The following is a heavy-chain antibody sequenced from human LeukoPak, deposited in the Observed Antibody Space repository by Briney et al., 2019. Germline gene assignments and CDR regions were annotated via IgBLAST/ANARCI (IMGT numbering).Heavy chain of an antibody. CDR3: ASSLVVPAAMFNK. D-gene: IGHD2-2*01. CDR2: INPSGGST. Sequence: ASVKVSCKASGYTFTSYYMHWVRRAPGQGLEWMGIINPSGGSTSYAQRFQGRVTMTRDTSTSTVYMELSSLRSEDTAVYYCASSLVVPAAMFNKWGQGTLVTVSS. V-gene: IGHV1-46*01. J-gene: IGHJ4*02. CDR1: GYTFTSYY.